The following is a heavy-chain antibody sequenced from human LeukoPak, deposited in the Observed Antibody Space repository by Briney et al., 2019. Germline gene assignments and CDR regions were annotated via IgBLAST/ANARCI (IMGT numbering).Heavy chain of an antibody. CDR2: ISSNGGST. Sequence: GGSLRLXCAASGFTFSSYAMHWVRQAPGKGLEYVSAISSNGGSTYYANSVKGRFTISRDNSKNTLYLQMGSLRAEDMAMYYCAREDGSGYASDYWGQGTLVTVSS. J-gene: IGHJ4*02. CDR3: AREDGSGYASDY. D-gene: IGHD3-22*01. CDR1: GFTFSSYA. V-gene: IGHV3-64*01.